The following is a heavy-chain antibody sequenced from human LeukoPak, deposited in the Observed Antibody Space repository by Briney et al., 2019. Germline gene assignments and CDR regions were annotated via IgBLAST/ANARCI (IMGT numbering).Heavy chain of an antibody. CDR3: ARSPQFYRSGKGMDV. CDR2: IHPGDSDT. Sequence: GESLKISRKVSGYLFIRYWIGWVRQMPGKGLGWMGIIHPGDSDTKYSPSLQGQIIMSADKSVSTVYLQWSSLKASDTAMYYCARSPQFYRSGKGMDVWGQGTTVTVFS. CDR1: GYLFIRYW. D-gene: IGHD3-10*01. J-gene: IGHJ6*02. V-gene: IGHV5-51*01.